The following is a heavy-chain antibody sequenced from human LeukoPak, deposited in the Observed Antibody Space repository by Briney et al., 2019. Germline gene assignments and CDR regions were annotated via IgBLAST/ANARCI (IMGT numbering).Heavy chain of an antibody. CDR1: GFIFTDYG. Sequence: GGSLRLSCAASGFIFTDYGMHWVRQAPGKGLEWLTFIRYDGSDKYYADSVKGRFTISRDNSKNTLYLQMNSLRTEDTAVYHCARQLGYCSDGSCYFDYWGQGTLVTVSS. CDR3: ARQLGYCSDGSCYFDY. D-gene: IGHD2-15*01. J-gene: IGHJ4*02. V-gene: IGHV3-30*02. CDR2: IRYDGSDK.